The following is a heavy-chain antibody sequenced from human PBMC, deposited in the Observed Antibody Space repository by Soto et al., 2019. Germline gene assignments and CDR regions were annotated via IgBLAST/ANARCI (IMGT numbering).Heavy chain of an antibody. Sequence: SETLSLTCAVSGGSISSGGYSWSWIRQPPGKGLEWIGYIYHSGSTYYNPSLKSRVTISVDRSKNQFSLKLSSVTAADTAVYYRARGKSDSRSFDYWGQGTLVTVSS. CDR1: GGSISSGGYS. CDR2: IYHSGST. J-gene: IGHJ4*02. CDR3: ARGKSDSRSFDY. D-gene: IGHD3-22*01. V-gene: IGHV4-30-2*01.